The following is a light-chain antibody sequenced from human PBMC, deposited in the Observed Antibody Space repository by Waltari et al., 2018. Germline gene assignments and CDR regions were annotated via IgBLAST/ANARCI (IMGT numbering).Light chain of an antibody. J-gene: IGLJ3*02. CDR2: GDS. CDR3: QSYDSSLSGWV. Sequence: QSVLTQPPSVSGAPGQRVTISCTGSSSNIGADYDVHWYQQIPGTAPKLLIYGDSNRTSGVPDRFSGSKSGTSASLAISGLQPEDEADYYCQSYDSSLSGWVFGGGTILTVL. CDR1: SSNIGADYD. V-gene: IGLV1-40*01.